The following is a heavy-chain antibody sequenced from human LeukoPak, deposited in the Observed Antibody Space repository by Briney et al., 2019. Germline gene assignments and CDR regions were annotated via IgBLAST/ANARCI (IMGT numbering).Heavy chain of an antibody. V-gene: IGHV1-2*02. CDR3: ARIAARPGFGDWFDP. D-gene: IGHD6-6*01. Sequence: ASVKVSCKASRYTFTGYYMHWVRQAPGQGLEWMGWINPNSGGTNYAQKFQGRVTMTRDTSISTAYMELSRLRSDDTAVYYCARIAARPGFGDWFDPWGQGTLVTVSS. CDR1: RYTFTGYY. CDR2: INPNSGGT. J-gene: IGHJ5*02.